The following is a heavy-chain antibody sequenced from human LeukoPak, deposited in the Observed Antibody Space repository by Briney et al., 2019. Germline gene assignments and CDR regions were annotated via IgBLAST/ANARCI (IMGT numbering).Heavy chain of an antibody. D-gene: IGHD3-22*01. Sequence: GASVKVSCKASGYTFTSYDINWVRQATGQGLEWMGWMNPNSGNTGYAQKFQGRVTMTRNTSISTAYMELSSLRSEDTAVYYCARSYYYDSSGYYYVGYWGQGTLVTVSS. CDR2: MNPNSGNT. J-gene: IGHJ4*02. CDR1: GYTFTSYD. V-gene: IGHV1-8*01. CDR3: ARSYYYDSSGYYYVGY.